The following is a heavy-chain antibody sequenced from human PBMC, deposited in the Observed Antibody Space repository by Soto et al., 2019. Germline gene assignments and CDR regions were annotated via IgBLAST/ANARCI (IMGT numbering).Heavy chain of an antibody. Sequence: QVQLQESGPGLVKPSQTLSLTCTVSGGSISSGDYYWSWIRQPPGKGLEWIGYIYYTGNTYYNPSLKRRVNISVETSKNQVSRKLTSVHAADPAVYFCARGGGAMVRRVDYWGQGTLVTVSS. CDR3: ARGGGAMVRRVDY. D-gene: IGHD5-18*01. CDR2: IYYTGNT. V-gene: IGHV4-30-4*01. CDR1: GGSISSGDYY. J-gene: IGHJ4*02.